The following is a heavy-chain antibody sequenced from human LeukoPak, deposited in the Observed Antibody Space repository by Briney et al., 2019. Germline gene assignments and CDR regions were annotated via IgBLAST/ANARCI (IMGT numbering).Heavy chain of an antibody. Sequence: SGALSLTFTVSGGSLRGYYWGWVRPPPGEGLEWVGYVSHSGSTNSNPALRSRVTMSVDTSKNQLSLELTSVTAADTAVYYCARQSYDYGANGRNWFDPWGHGAQVTVSS. CDR3: ARQSYDYGANGRNWFDP. CDR1: GGSLRGYY. D-gene: IGHD4/OR15-4a*01. CDR2: VSHSGST. V-gene: IGHV4-59*08. J-gene: IGHJ5*02.